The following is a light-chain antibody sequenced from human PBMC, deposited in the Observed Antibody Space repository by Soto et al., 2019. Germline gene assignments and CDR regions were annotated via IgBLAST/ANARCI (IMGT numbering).Light chain of an antibody. J-gene: IGLJ3*02. CDR2: EVS. Sequence: QSALTQPASVSGSPGQSITISCTGTSGDVGGYHYVSWYQQRPGKAPKLMIYEVSNRPSGVSNRFSGSKSGNTASLTISGLQAEDEADYYCSSYTSSSTLFGGGTQLTVL. V-gene: IGLV2-14*01. CDR3: SSYTSSSTL. CDR1: SGDVGGYHY.